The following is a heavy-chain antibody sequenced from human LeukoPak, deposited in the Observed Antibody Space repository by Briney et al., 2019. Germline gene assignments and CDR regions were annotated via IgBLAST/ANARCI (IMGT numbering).Heavy chain of an antibody. J-gene: IGHJ5*02. V-gene: IGHV3-74*01. CDR1: GFTFSSYW. Sequence: GGSLRLSCAASGFTFSSYWMHWVRQAPGKGLVWVSRINTDGSSTSYADSVKGRFTTSRDNAKNSLYLQMNSLRAEDTAVYYCAREVEARRLGSWVDPWGQGTLVTVSS. CDR3: AREVEARRLGSWVDP. CDR2: INTDGSST. D-gene: IGHD6-6*01.